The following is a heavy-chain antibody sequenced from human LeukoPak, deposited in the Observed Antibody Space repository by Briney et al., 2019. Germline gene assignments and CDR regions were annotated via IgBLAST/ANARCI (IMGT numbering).Heavy chain of an antibody. D-gene: IGHD3-3*02. V-gene: IGHV3-30*04. CDR1: GFAFNTYT. J-gene: IGHJ5*02. CDR2: ISYDGGND. CDR3: VRDSRPPDSIHFWSVNLFDP. Sequence: GRSQRLSCAASGFAFNTYTIHWVRQAPGKGLEWVAVISYDGGNDYYADSVKGRFTISRDNSKNTLYLQMNSLRPEDTAVYYCVRDSRPPDSIHFWSVNLFDPWGQGTLVTVSS.